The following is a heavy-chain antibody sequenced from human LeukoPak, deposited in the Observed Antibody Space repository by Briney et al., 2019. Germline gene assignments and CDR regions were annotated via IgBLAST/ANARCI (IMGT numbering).Heavy chain of an antibody. Sequence: PGGSLRLSCAASGFTFDDYAMHWVRHAPGKGLEWVSGISWNSGSIGYADSVKGRFTISRDNAKNSLYLQMNSLRAEDTALYYCAKTGCSSTSCQYYYYYYYMDVWGKGTTVTVSS. CDR1: GFTFDDYA. CDR2: ISWNSGSI. J-gene: IGHJ6*03. CDR3: AKTGCSSTSCQYYYYYYYMDV. V-gene: IGHV3-9*01. D-gene: IGHD2-2*01.